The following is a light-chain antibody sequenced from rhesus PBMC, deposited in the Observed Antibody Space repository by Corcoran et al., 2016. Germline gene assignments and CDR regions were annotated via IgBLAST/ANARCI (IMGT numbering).Light chain of an antibody. CDR1: QGISSY. V-gene: IGKV1-32*02. J-gene: IGKJ3*01. CDR2: YAN. CDR3: QQGNSNPFT. Sequence: DIQMSQSPSSLSASVGDRVTITCRASQGISSYLNWYPQKPGKAPKLLIYYANRLASGGPSRFRCIGTGTAFPLTISSLQPEDFATYYCQQGNSNPFTFGPGTKLDIK.